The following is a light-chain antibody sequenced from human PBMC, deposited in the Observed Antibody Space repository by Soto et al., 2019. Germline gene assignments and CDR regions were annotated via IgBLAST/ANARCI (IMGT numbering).Light chain of an antibody. CDR1: QSIGSGY. V-gene: IGKV3-20*01. J-gene: IGKJ2*01. CDR3: QQYGSSPPAT. CDR2: GAS. Sequence: EIVLTQSPGTLSLSPGERATLSCRASQSIGSGYLAWYQQSPGQAPRLLVYGASSRATGIPDRFSGSGSGTDFTLTISRLEPEDVAVYYCQQYGSSPPATFGQGTKLEI.